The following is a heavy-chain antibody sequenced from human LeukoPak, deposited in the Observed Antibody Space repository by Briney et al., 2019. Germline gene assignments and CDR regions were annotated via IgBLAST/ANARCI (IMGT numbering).Heavy chain of an antibody. V-gene: IGHV3-30-3*01. D-gene: IGHD3-10*01. CDR1: GFTFSSYA. CDR3: ARGAGTGYNYYGSGSYYNLLFDY. CDR2: ISYDGSNK. J-gene: IGHJ4*02. Sequence: GGSLRLSCAASGFTFSSYAMHWVRQAPGKGLEWVAVISYDGSNKYYADSVKGRFTISRDNSKNTLYLQMNSLRAEDTAVYYCARGAGTGYNYYGSGSYYNLLFDYWGQGTLVTVSS.